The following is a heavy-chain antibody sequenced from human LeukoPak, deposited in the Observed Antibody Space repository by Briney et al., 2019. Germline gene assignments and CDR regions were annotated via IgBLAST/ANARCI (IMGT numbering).Heavy chain of an antibody. CDR3: ARPYYYDSRIDP. CDR1: GGSISSGDYY. V-gene: IGHV4-30-4*01. Sequence: SETLSLTCTVSGGSISSGDYYWSWIRQPPGKGLEWIAYMYYSGSTYYNPSLKSRVTMSADTSKNQLSLKLSSVTAADTAVYYCARPYYYDSRIDPWGQGILVAVS. J-gene: IGHJ5*02. CDR2: MYYSGST. D-gene: IGHD3-22*01.